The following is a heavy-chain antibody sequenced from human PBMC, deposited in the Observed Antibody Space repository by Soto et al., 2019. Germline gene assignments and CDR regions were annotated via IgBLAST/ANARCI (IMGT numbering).Heavy chain of an antibody. V-gene: IGHV3-74*01. CDR3: ARDRSGWLKYGTDV. Sequence: GGSLRLSCAASGFTFSSYWMHWVRQAPGKGLVWVSRINSDGSSTSYADSVKGRFTTSRDNAKNTLYLQMNSLRAEDTAVYYCARDRSGWLKYGTDVWGQGTTVTVSS. D-gene: IGHD6-19*01. J-gene: IGHJ6*02. CDR1: GFTFSSYW. CDR2: INSDGSST.